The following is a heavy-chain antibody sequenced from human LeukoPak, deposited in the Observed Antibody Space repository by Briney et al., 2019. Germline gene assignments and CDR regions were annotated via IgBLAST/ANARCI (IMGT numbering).Heavy chain of an antibody. CDR3: AMRGAPGPPLEWFDPFDP. D-gene: IGHD3-3*01. Sequence: ASVKVSCKASGYTFTGYYMHWVRQAPGKGLEWMGGFDPEDGETIYAQKFQGRVTMTEDTSTDTAYMELSSLRSEDPAVYYCAMRGAPGPPLEWFDPFDPWGQGTLVTVSS. CDR1: GYTFTGYY. J-gene: IGHJ5*02. CDR2: FDPEDGET. V-gene: IGHV1-24*01.